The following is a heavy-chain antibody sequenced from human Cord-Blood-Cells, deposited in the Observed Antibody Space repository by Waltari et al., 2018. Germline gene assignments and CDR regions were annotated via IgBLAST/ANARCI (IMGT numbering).Heavy chain of an antibody. J-gene: IGHJ4*02. CDR2: IYHSGST. CDR3: ARVNYSNYFDY. Sequence: QVQLQESGPGLVKPSETLSLTCTVSGYSISSGYYWGWIQQPPGKGLEWIGSIYHSGSTYYNPSLKSRVTISVDTSKNQFSLKLSSVTAADTAVYYCARVNYSNYFDYWGQGTLVTVSS. V-gene: IGHV4-38-2*02. D-gene: IGHD4-4*01. CDR1: GYSISSGYY.